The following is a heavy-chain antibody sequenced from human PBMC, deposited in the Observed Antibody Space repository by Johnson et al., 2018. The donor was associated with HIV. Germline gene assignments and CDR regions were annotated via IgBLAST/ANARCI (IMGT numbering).Heavy chain of an antibody. Sequence: VQLVESGGGLVQPGGSLRLSCAASGFTLSRYDMHWVRQPTGKGLEWVSGIGTSGDTYSRSVTGRFTVSSKHAKNFLYLQMNSLRAGDTAIYYCARRRSYDDAFDIWGRGTMVTVSS. CDR2: IGTSGDT. CDR3: ARRRSYDDAFDI. V-gene: IGHV3-13*01. CDR1: GFTLSRYD. J-gene: IGHJ3*02. D-gene: IGHD3-10*01.